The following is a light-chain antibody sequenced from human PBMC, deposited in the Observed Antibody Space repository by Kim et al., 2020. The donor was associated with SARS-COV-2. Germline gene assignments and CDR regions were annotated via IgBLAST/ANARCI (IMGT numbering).Light chain of an antibody. Sequence: SSELTQDPAVSVALGQTVKITCQGDSLRSYYATWYQQKPRQAPLLVIFGRNNRPSEIPDRFSGSTSGNTASLTISGAQAEDEADFYCQSRDSGGNVVFGGGTKLTVL. V-gene: IGLV3-19*01. CDR2: GRN. CDR3: QSRDSGGNVV. CDR1: SLRSYY. J-gene: IGLJ2*01.